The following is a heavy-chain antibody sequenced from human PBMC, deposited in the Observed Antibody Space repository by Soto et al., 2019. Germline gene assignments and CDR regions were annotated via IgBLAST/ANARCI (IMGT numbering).Heavy chain of an antibody. CDR1: AGSFSIGSHY. CDR3: ARCLYGGDERIEY. CDR2: IYNTGGT. D-gene: IGHD2-21*02. J-gene: IGHJ4*02. Sequence: SLTCTFSAGSFSIGSHYWSWIRQHPGKGLEWTGYIYNTGGTYSNPSLKSRVTISVDTSKNQFSLKLTSLTAAVTAVYYCARCLYGGDERIEYWGQGTLVTVSS. V-gene: IGHV4-31*03.